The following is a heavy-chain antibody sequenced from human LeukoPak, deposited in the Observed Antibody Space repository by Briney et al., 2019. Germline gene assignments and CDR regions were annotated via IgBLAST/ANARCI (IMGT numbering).Heavy chain of an antibody. CDR2: IYYSGST. J-gene: IGHJ4*02. D-gene: IGHD3-10*01. CDR3: AREVKYGSGPFGFAY. CDR1: GGSISSGDYY. Sequence: SQTLSLNCTVSGGSISSGDYYWSWIRQPPGKGLEWIGYIYYSGSTYYNPSLKSRVTISVDTSKNQFSLKLSSVTAADTAVYYCAREVKYGSGPFGFAYWGQRTLVTVSS. V-gene: IGHV4-30-4*08.